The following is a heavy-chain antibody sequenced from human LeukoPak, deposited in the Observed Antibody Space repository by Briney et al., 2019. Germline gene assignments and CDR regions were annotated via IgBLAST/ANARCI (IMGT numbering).Heavy chain of an antibody. J-gene: IGHJ5*02. CDR2: ISSSGSTI. CDR3: ARDYNWNDGWWFDP. CDR1: GFTFSSYE. D-gene: IGHD1-1*01. V-gene: IGHV3-48*03. Sequence: GGSLRLSCAASGFTFSSYEMNWVRQAPGKGLEWVSYISSSGSTIYYADSAKGRFTISRDNAKNSLHLQMNSLRAEDTAVYYCARDYNWNDGWWFDPWGQGTLVTVSS.